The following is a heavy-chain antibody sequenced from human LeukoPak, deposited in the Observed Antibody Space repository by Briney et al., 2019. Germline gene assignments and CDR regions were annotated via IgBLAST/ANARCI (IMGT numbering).Heavy chain of an antibody. D-gene: IGHD3-22*01. Sequence: GESLKISCKGSGYSFTSYWIGWVRQVPGKGLEWMGIIYPGDSDTRYSPSFQGQVTISADKSISTAFLQWSSLKASDTAMYYCARLSYDSSDFHYMDVWGKGTTVTISS. CDR1: GYSFTSYW. J-gene: IGHJ6*03. CDR3: ARLSYDSSDFHYMDV. V-gene: IGHV5-51*01. CDR2: IYPGDSDT.